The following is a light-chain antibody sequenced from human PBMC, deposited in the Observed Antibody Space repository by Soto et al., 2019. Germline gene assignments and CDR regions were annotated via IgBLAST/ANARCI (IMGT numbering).Light chain of an antibody. V-gene: IGKV1-33*01. J-gene: IGKJ4*01. CDR3: QQYDNLLT. CDR1: QVISNY. Sequence: DIQMTQSPSSLSAPAGDRVTITCQASQVISNYLNWYQQKPGKAPKLLIYDASNLETGVPSRFSGSGSGTDFTFTISSLQPEDIATYYCQQYDNLLTFGGGTKVEIK. CDR2: DAS.